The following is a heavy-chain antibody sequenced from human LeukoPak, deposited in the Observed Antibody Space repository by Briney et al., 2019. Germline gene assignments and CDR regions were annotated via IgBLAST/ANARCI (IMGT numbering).Heavy chain of an antibody. Sequence: SETLSLTCTVSGGSISSYYWSWVRQPPGKGLEWIGFVYYTGSTNYSPSLKSRVTISVDTSKNQFSLKLSSVTAADTAVYYCARDPTTHYDILTGYPAWAFDIWGQGTMVTVSS. CDR1: GGSISSYY. CDR3: ARDPTTHYDILTGYPAWAFDI. CDR2: VYYTGST. J-gene: IGHJ3*02. D-gene: IGHD3-9*01. V-gene: IGHV4-59*12.